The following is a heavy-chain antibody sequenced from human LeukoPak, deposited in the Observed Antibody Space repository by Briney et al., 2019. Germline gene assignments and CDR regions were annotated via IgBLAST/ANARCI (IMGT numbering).Heavy chain of an antibody. CDR2: ISSSSSFI. J-gene: IGHJ6*03. V-gene: IGHV3-21*01. CDR1: GFTFSRYS. Sequence: PGGSLRLSCAASGFTFSRYSMSWVRQAPGKGLEWVSSISSSSSFIYYADSVKGRFTISRDNAKNSLYLQMNSLRAEDTAVYYCAPHGSRWEPGNYMDVWGKGTTVTVSS. D-gene: IGHD1-26*01. CDR3: APHGSRWEPGNYMDV.